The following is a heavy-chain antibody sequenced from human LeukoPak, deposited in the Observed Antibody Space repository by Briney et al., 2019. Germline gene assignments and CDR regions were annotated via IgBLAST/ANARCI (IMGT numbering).Heavy chain of an antibody. CDR3: ARDHRPEIQYYYMDV. V-gene: IGHV3-33*01. Sequence: PGGSLRLSCAASGFSLSNYGMHWVRQAPGKGLEWVAALLYDGNTKHYADSVKGRFTISRDISKNTFYLQMNSLTAEDTAVYYCARDHRPEIQYYYMDVWRKGTTVAVSS. D-gene: IGHD1-14*01. J-gene: IGHJ6*03. CDR2: LLYDGNTK. CDR1: GFSLSNYG.